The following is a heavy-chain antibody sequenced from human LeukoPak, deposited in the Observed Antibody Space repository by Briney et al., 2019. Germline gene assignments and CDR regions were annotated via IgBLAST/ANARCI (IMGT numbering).Heavy chain of an antibody. Sequence: GGSLRLSCAASGFTFSNSALTWVRQAPGKGLVWVSTISGYGANTFYADSVKGRFTISRDNSKNTLYLQMNSLRAEDTAVYYCARGAYYYGSGSYPPDHFDYWGQGTLVTVSS. D-gene: IGHD3-10*01. V-gene: IGHV3-23*01. CDR1: GFTFSNSA. CDR2: ISGYGANT. CDR3: ARGAYYYGSGSYPPDHFDY. J-gene: IGHJ4*02.